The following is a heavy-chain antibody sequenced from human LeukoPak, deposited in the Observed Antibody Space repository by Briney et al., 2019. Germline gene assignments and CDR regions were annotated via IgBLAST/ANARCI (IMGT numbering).Heavy chain of an antibody. CDR3: ARHFVASSVTYNWFDS. V-gene: IGHV4-59*01. D-gene: IGHD2-21*01. J-gene: IGHJ5*01. CDR1: GGSISSYY. Sequence: RASETLSLTCTVSGGSISSYYWSWIRQPPGKGLEWIGYIYYSGSTNYNPSLKSRVTISVDTSKNQFSLKLSSVTAADTAVYYCARHFVASSVTYNWFDSWGQGTLVTVSS. CDR2: IYYSGST.